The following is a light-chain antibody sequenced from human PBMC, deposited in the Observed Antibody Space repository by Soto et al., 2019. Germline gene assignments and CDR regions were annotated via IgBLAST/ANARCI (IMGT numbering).Light chain of an antibody. V-gene: IGKV3-11*01. J-gene: IGKJ1*01. CDR1: QIVTSS. CDR2: DTF. Sequence: EIVLTQSPATLSLSPGTGATLSCRASQIVTSSLAWYQQRPGQAPRLLIYDTFTRATGIPARFSAKGAGTDFTLTISNLEPEDSAVYFCQQFSNSPWTFGQGTKVEI. CDR3: QQFSNSPWT.